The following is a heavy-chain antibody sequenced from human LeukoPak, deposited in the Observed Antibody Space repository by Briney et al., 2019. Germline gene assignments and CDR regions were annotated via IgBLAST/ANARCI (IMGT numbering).Heavy chain of an antibody. J-gene: IGHJ4*02. D-gene: IGHD1-26*01. CDR3: AKDQKWELLQYFDY. CDR2: ISGSGGST. V-gene: IGHV3-23*01. Sequence: GGSLRLSCTASGFTFRNYWMSWVRQAPGKGLEWVSAISGSGGSTYYADSVKGRFTISRDNSKNTLYLQMNSLRAEDTAVYYCAKDQKWELLQYFDYWGQGSQVTVSS. CDR1: GFTFRNYW.